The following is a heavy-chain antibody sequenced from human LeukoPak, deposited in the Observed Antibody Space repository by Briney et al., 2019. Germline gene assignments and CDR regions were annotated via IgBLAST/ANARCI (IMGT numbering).Heavy chain of an antibody. V-gene: IGHV3-21*01. CDR2: ISSSSSYM. D-gene: IGHD3-10*01. J-gene: IGHJ4*02. CDR1: GFIFSRYS. CDR3: ARDSSWGSGIYRFDY. Sequence: GGSLRLSCAASGFIFSRYSMNWVRQAPGKGLEWVSSISSSSSYMYYADSVKGRFTISRDNAKNSLYLQMSSLRAEDTAVYYCARDSSWGSGIYRFDYWGQGTLVTVSS.